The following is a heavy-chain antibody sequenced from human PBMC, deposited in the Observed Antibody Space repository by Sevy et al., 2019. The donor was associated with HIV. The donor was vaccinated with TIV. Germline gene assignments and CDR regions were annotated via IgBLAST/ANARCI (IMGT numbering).Heavy chain of an antibody. Sequence: GGSLRLSCAASGFTFSSYGMHWVRQAPGKGLEWVAVISYDGSNKYYADSVKGRFTISRDNSKNTLYLQMNSLRAEDTAVYYCARRRSSSSWYGGLDYWGQGTLVTVSS. CDR1: GFTFSSYG. D-gene: IGHD6-13*01. J-gene: IGHJ4*02. V-gene: IGHV3-30*03. CDR2: ISYDGSNK. CDR3: ARRRSSSSWYGGLDY.